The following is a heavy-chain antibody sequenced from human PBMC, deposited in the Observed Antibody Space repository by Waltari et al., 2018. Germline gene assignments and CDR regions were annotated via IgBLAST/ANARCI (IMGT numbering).Heavy chain of an antibody. CDR2: IKQDGSEK. V-gene: IGHV3-7*01. CDR1: GFTFSSYW. CDR3: ASLYDSSGYDWFDP. Sequence: VQLLESGGGVVQPGRSLRLSCAASGFTFSSYWMSWVRQAPGKGLEWVANIKQDGSEKYYVDSVKGRFTISRDNAKNSLYLQMNSLRAEDTAVYYCASLYDSSGYDWFDPWGQGTLVTVSS. J-gene: IGHJ5*02. D-gene: IGHD3-22*01.